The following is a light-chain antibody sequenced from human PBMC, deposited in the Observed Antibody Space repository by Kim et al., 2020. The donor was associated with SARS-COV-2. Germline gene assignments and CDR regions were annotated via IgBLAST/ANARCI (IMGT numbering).Light chain of an antibody. CDR3: QQRSAWPLT. CDR1: QTVSSY. CDR2: DTS. J-gene: IGKJ4*01. Sequence: EIVLTQSPVTLSLSPGERATLSCRASQTVSSYLAWYQQKPGQAPRLLIYDTSVRAADIPARFSGSGSGADFSLTISSLEPDDFAVYFCQQRSAWPLTFGGGTKVDIK. V-gene: IGKV3-11*01.